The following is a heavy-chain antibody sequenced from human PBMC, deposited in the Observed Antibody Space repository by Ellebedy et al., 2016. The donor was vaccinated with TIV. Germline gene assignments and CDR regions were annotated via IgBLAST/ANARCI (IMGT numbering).Heavy chain of an antibody. D-gene: IGHD3-3*01. Sequence: ASVKVSXKASRYTFTSYYMHWVRQAPGQGLEWMGIINPSGGSTSYAQKFQGRVTMTRDTSTSTVYMELSSLRSEDTAVYYCASSYYDFWSGYARIDYWGQGTLVTVSS. CDR3: ASSYYDFWSGYARIDY. CDR1: RYTFTSYY. CDR2: INPSGGST. V-gene: IGHV1-46*03. J-gene: IGHJ4*02.